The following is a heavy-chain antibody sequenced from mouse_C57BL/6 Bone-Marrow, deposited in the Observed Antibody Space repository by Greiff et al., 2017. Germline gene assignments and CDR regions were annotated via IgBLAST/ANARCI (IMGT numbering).Heavy chain of an antibody. Sequence: EVQLVESGPGLVKPSQSLSLTCSVTGYSITSGYYWNWIRQFPGNKLEWMGYISYDGSNNYNPSLKNRISITRDTSKNQFFLKLNSVTTEDTATYYCARGEGRRRRAEWYMNDWGQGTSVTVSS. D-gene: IGHD1-3*01. CDR2: ISYDGSN. CDR3: ARGEGRRRRAEWYMND. V-gene: IGHV3-6*01. CDR1: GYSITSGYY. J-gene: IGHJ4*01.